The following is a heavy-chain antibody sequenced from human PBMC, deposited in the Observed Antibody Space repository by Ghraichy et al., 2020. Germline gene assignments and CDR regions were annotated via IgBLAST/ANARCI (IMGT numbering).Heavy chain of an antibody. D-gene: IGHD3-22*01. CDR1: GGSISSSSYY. J-gene: IGHJ3*02. CDR2: IYYSGST. Sequence: SETLSLTCTVSGGSISSSSYYWGWIRQPPGKGLEWIGSIYYSGSTYYNPSLKSRVTISVDTSKNQFSLKLSSVTAADTAVYYCARRANYYDSSGYWVHAFDIWGQGTMVTVSS. CDR3: ARRANYYDSSGYWVHAFDI. V-gene: IGHV4-39*01.